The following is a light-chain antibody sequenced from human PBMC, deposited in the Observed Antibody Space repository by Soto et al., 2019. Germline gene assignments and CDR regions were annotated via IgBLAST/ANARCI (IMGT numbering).Light chain of an antibody. CDR2: DAS. CDR3: QHYGSSTWT. J-gene: IGKJ1*01. CDR1: QTVRNNY. Sequence: EFVLTQSPGTLSLSPGERATLSCRASQTVRNNYLAWYQQKPGQAPRLLIYDASSRATGIPDRFSGGGSGTDFTLTISRLEVEDCAVYYCQHYGSSTWTFGQGTKVDIK. V-gene: IGKV3-20*01.